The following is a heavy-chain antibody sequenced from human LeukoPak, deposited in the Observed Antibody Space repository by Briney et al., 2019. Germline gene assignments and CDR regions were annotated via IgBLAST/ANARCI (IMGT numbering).Heavy chain of an antibody. CDR2: TNPTGGST. CDR3: ARDNSVGDNAWWFDP. V-gene: IGHV1-46*01. Sequence: ASVKVSCKASGYTFTSYYMHWVRQAPGQGLEWMGLTNPTGGSTGYAQKFQGRVTMTRDMSTSTDYMELSSLRSEDTAIYYCARDNSVGDNAWWFDPWGQGTLVTVSS. J-gene: IGHJ5*02. D-gene: IGHD1-26*01. CDR1: GYTFTSYY.